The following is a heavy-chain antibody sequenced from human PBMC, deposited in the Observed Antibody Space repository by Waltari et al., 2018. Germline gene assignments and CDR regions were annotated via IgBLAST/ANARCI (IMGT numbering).Heavy chain of an antibody. Sequence: QVQLVQSGAEVKKPGSSVKVSCKASGGTFSSYAISWVRQAPGQGLEWMGRIIPIFGTANYAQKVQGRVTITADKSTSTAYMELSSLRSEDTAVYYCARDPSTYCSSTSCYPNWFDPWGQGTLVTVSS. D-gene: IGHD2-2*01. V-gene: IGHV1-69*13. CDR1: GGTFSSYA. CDR2: IIPIFGTA. J-gene: IGHJ5*02. CDR3: ARDPSTYCSSTSCYPNWFDP.